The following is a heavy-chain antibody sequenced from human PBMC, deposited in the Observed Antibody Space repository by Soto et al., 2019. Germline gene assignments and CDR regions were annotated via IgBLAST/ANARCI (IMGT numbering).Heavy chain of an antibody. CDR2: TYYRSKWYN. D-gene: IGHD2-8*01. CDR3: ARDCTNGVCYPSYHYGMDV. V-gene: IGHV6-1*01. CDR1: GASVSSNSTA. J-gene: IGHJ6*02. Sequence: SQTLSLTCAISGASVSSNSTAGNWIRQSPSRGLEWLGRTYYRSKWYNDYAVSVKSRITINPDTSKTQFSLQLNSVTPEDTAVYYCARDCTNGVCYPSYHYGMDVWGQGTTVTVSS.